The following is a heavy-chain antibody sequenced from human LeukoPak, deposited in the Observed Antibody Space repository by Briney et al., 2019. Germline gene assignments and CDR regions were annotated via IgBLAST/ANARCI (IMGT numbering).Heavy chain of an antibody. J-gene: IGHJ3*02. CDR3: ARVPRYCSSTSCYEAAFDI. CDR1: GGSISSSNW. V-gene: IGHV4-4*02. Sequence: PSETLSLTCAVSGGSISSSNWWSWVRPPPGKGLEWIGEIYHSGSTNYNPSLKSRVTISVDKSKNQFSLKLSSVTAADMAVYYCARVPRYCSSTSCYEAAFDIRGQGTMVTVSS. D-gene: IGHD2-2*01. CDR2: IYHSGST.